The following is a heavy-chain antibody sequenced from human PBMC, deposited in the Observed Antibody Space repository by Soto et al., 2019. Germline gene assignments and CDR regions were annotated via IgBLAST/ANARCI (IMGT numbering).Heavy chain of an antibody. CDR3: AKGLGSSGWYSPWDVFDI. CDR1: GFTFVDFG. CDR2: IKQDGNEK. V-gene: IGHV3-7*01. J-gene: IGHJ3*02. Sequence: GRSLRHWWAVSGFTFVDFGRRRVRKAKGKGLEWVANIKQDGNEKYYVDSLKGRFTISRDNAKNSLYLQMNSLRAEDTAVYYCAKGLGSSGWYSPWDVFDIWGQGTMVTVS. D-gene: IGHD6-19*01.